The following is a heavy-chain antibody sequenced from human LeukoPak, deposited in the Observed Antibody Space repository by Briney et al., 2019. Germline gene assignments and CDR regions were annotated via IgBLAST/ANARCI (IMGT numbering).Heavy chain of an antibody. Sequence: GESLKISCKGSGYSFATYWIAWVRQMPGKGLEWMGIINPGDSDTRYSPSFQGQVTISADKSISTAYLQWSSLKASDTAMYYCARLPYYDSILDYWGQGALVTVSS. CDR3: ARLPYYDSILDY. J-gene: IGHJ4*02. CDR2: INPGDSDT. D-gene: IGHD3-22*01. V-gene: IGHV5-51*01. CDR1: GYSFATYW.